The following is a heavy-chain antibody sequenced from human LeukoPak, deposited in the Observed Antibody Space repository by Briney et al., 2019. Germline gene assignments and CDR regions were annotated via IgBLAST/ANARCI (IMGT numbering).Heavy chain of an antibody. D-gene: IGHD1-1*01. CDR2: INHSGST. V-gene: IGHV4-34*01. CDR1: GGSFSGYY. CDR3: ARGARVTGTRFDP. J-gene: IGHJ5*02. Sequence: SETLSLTCAVYGGSFSGYYWSWIRQPPGKGLEWIGEINHSGSTNYNPSPKSRVTISVDTSKNQFSLKLSSVTAADTAVYYCARGARVTGTRFDPWGQGTLVTVSS.